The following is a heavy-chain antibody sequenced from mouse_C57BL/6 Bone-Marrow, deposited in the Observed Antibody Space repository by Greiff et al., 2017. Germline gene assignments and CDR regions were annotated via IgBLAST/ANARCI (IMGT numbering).Heavy chain of an antibody. V-gene: IGHV5-4*01. CDR3: ARGWDYYAMDY. J-gene: IGHJ4*01. CDR1: GFTFSSYA. Sequence: EVQLVESGGGLVKPGGSLKLSCAASGFTFSSYAMSWVRQTPEKRLEWVATISDGGSYTYYPDNVKGRFTISSDNAKNNLYLQMSHLKSEDTAMYYCARGWDYYAMDYWSQGTSVTVSS. D-gene: IGHD4-1*01. CDR2: ISDGGSYT.